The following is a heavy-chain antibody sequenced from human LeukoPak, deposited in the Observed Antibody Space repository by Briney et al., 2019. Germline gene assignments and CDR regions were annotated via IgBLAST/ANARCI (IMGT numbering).Heavy chain of an antibody. CDR1: GGSISSTSYY. CDR3: ARLKGVPAADY. Sequence: KPSETLSLTCTVSGGSISSTSYYWGWIRQPPGKGLEWIGSIFYSGSPYYNPSLKCRVTISVDTAKNQFSLRLTPVTAADTAVYYCARLKGVPAADYWGQGTLVTVSS. V-gene: IGHV4-39*01. CDR2: IFYSGSP. J-gene: IGHJ4*02. D-gene: IGHD2-2*01.